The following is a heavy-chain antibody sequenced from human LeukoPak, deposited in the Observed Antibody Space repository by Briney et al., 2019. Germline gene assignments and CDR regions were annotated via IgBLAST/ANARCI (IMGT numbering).Heavy chain of an antibody. Sequence: SETLSLTCAVYGGSFSGYYWSWIRQPPGKGLEWIGEINHSGSTNYNPSLKSRVTISVDTSKNQFSLKLSSVTAADTAVYYCARKMGSSRYYFDYWGQGTLVTVSS. CDR3: ARKMGSSRYYFDY. D-gene: IGHD6-6*01. J-gene: IGHJ4*02. CDR2: INHSGST. V-gene: IGHV4-34*01. CDR1: GGSFSGYY.